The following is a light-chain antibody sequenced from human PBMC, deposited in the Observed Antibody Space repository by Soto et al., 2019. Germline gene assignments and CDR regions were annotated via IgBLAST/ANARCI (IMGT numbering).Light chain of an antibody. CDR2: EVT. J-gene: IGLJ1*01. CDR1: SSDVGNYNY. V-gene: IGLV2-14*01. Sequence: QSALTQPASVSGSPGQSIPISCTGASSDVGNYNYVSWFQQHPGKAPKLLIYEVTTRPSGVPNRFSGSKSGDTASLTISGLQAEDEADYFCSSYTSTSTPVVFGTGTKGTVL. CDR3: SSYTSTSTPVV.